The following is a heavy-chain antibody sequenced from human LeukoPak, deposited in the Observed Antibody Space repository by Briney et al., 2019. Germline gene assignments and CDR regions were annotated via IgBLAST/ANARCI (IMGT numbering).Heavy chain of an antibody. CDR1: GGSFRGYY. CDR2: INHSGST. J-gene: IGHJ5*02. V-gene: IGHV4-34*01. Sequence: PSETLSLTCAVYGGSFRGYYWSWICQPPGKGVEWIGEINHSGSTNYNPSLKSRVTISVDTSKNQFSLMLSSVTAADTAVYYCAGADQLLFGGWFDPWGEGTLVTVSS. D-gene: IGHD2-2*01. CDR3: AGADQLLFGGWFDP.